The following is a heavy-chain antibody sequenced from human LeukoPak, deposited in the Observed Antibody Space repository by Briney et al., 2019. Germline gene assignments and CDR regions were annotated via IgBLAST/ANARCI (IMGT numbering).Heavy chain of an antibody. CDR2: ITSSGSII. D-gene: IGHD3-16*01. CDR3: AKGYYDYVWGSYYFDY. CDR1: GFTFSIYE. J-gene: IGHJ4*02. V-gene: IGHV3-48*03. Sequence: GGSLRLSCAASGFTFSIYEMNWVRQAPGKGLEWVAYITSSGSIIYYADSVKGRFTISRDNSRDTLYLQMNSLRAEDTAVYYCAKGYYDYVWGSYYFDYWGQGTLVTVSS.